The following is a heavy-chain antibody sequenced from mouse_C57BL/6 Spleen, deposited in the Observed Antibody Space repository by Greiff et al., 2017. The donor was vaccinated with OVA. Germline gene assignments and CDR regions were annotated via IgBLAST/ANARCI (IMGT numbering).Heavy chain of an antibody. Sequence: QVQLQQPGAELVKPGASVKLSCKASGYTFTSYWMQWVKQRPGQGLEWIGEIDPSDSYTNYNQKFKGKATLTVDTSSRTAYMQLSSLTSEDSAVYYCARSSYYYGSSHPYFDDWGQGTTLTVSS. CDR2: IDPSDSYT. D-gene: IGHD1-1*01. CDR1: GYTFTSYW. J-gene: IGHJ2*01. CDR3: ARSSYYYGSSHPYFDD. V-gene: IGHV1-50*01.